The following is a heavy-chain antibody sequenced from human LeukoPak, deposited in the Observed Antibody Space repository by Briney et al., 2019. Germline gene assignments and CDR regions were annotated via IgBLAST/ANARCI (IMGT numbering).Heavy chain of an antibody. V-gene: IGHV3-9*01. CDR1: GFTFDDYA. CDR3: AKDGSGSYYSPIFDY. J-gene: IGHJ4*02. CDR2: ISWNSGSI. D-gene: IGHD3-10*01. Sequence: GGSLRLSCAASGFTFDDYALHWVRRAPGKGLEWVSGISWNSGSIDYADSVKGRFTISRDNGKNSLYLQMNSLRAEDTALYYCAKDGSGSYYSPIFDYWGQGALVTVSS.